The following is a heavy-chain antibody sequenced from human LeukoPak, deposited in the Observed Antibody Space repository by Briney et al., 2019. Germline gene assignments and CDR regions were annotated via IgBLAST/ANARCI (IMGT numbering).Heavy chain of an antibody. CDR1: GFTFDDYA. CDR3: AKDSSGYYLGAFDI. V-gene: IGHV3-9*01. J-gene: IGHJ3*02. Sequence: PGGSLRLSCAASGFTFDDYAMHWVRQAPGKGLEGVSGISWNSGSIRYADSVKGRFTISRDNAKNSLYLQMNSLRAEDTALYYCAKDSSGYYLGAFDIWGQGTMVTVSS. CDR2: ISWNSGSI. D-gene: IGHD3-22*01.